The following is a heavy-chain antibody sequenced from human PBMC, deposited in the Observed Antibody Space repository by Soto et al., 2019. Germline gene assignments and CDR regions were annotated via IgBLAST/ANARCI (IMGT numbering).Heavy chain of an antibody. CDR1: GFTFRSFW. Sequence: GGSLRLSCAASGFTFRSFWMHWVRQAPGKGLEWVANISPDGREKHYVDAMKGRFAISRDNAKNSLYLQMSSLTAEDSALDYSAKSLDSWGQGTRVTVTS. CDR2: ISPDGREK. J-gene: IGHJ4*02. CDR3: AKSLDS. V-gene: IGHV3-7*01.